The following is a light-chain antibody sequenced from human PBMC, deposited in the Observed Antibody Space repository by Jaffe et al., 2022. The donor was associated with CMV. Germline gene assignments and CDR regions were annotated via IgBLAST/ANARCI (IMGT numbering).Light chain of an antibody. J-gene: IGKJ2*01. CDR1: QSVYSN. V-gene: IGKV3-15*01. Sequence: EIVMTQSPATLSVSPGERATLSCRASQSVYSNLAWYQQKPGQAPRLLIYSISTRATDIPARFSGSGSGTEFTLTISSLQSEDFAIYYCQQYNTWPLYTFGQGTKLEIK. CDR2: SIS. CDR3: QQYNTWPLYT.